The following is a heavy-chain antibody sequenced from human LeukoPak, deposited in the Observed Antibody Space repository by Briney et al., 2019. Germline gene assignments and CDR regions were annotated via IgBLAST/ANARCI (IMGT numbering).Heavy chain of an antibody. J-gene: IGHJ6*02. V-gene: IGHV4-59*08. CDR1: GGSISSYY. CDR3: ARQLRNIVAHYGVDV. D-gene: IGHD5-12*01. CDR2: IYYSGST. Sequence: SETLSLTCTVSGGSISSYYWSWIRQPPGKGLEWIGYIYYSGSTNYNPSLKSRVTISVDTSKNQFSLKLSSVTAADTAVYYCARQLRNIVAHYGVDVWGQGTTVTVSS.